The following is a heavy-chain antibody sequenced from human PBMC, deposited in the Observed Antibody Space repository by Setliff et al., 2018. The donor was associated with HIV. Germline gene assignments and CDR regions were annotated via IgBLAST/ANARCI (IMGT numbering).Heavy chain of an antibody. Sequence: SETLSLTCTVSGGSISSSSYYWGWIRQPPGKGLEWIGSIYYSGSTYYNPSLKSRVTIFVDTSKNQFSLRLSSVTAADSAMYYCVRHDPPNSGRFYFDLWGRGTLVTVSS. CDR1: GGSISSSSYY. CDR3: VRHDPPNSGRFYFDL. V-gene: IGHV4-39*01. J-gene: IGHJ4*01. CDR2: IYYSGST. D-gene: IGHD1-26*01.